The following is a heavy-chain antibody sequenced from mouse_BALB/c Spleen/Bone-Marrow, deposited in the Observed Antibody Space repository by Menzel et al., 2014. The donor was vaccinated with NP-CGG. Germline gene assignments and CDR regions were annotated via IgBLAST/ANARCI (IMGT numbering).Heavy chain of an antibody. D-gene: IGHD2-10*01. CDR1: GFAFSSYD. CDR3: ARQGAYYGNYKYFDV. V-gene: IGHV5-12-1*01. CDR2: ISSGGGST. Sequence: EVKLMESGGGLVKPGGSLKLSCAASGFAFSSYDMSWVRQTPEKRLEWVAYISSGGGSTYYPDTVKGRFTISRDNAKNTLYLQMGSLKSEDTAMYYCARQGAYYGNYKYFDVWGAGTTVTVSS. J-gene: IGHJ1*01.